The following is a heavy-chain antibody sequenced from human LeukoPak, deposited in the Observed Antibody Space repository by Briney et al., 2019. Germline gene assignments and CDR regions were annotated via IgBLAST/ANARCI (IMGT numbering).Heavy chain of an antibody. CDR3: AKDNGGSSSSPSHP. J-gene: IGHJ5*02. Sequence: GGSLRLSCDASGFNFRKYGMTWVRQAPGKGLEWVSSITVDGEDTFYADSVKGRFTISRDNSKNMLYLQMNSLRAEDTAVYYCAKDNGGSSSSPSHPWGQGTLVTVSS. CDR1: GFNFRKYG. CDR2: ITVDGEDT. V-gene: IGHV3-23*01. D-gene: IGHD6-6*01.